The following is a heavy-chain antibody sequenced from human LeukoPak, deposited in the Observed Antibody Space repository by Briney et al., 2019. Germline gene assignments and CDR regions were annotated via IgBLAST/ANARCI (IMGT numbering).Heavy chain of an antibody. V-gene: IGHV4-4*07. D-gene: IGHD5-12*01. CDR2: IYTSGST. CDR3: GRDLIGGYVHAFDI. Sequence: SQTLSLTCTVSGGSISSYYWSWIRQPAGKGLEWIGRIYTSGSTNYYPSLKSRVTMSVDTSKNQFSLKLSSVSAADRAVFYCGRDLIGGYVHAFDIWGQGTMVTVSS. CDR1: GGSISSYY. J-gene: IGHJ3*02.